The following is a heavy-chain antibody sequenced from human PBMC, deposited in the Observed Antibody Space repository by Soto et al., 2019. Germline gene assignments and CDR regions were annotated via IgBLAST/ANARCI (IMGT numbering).Heavy chain of an antibody. D-gene: IGHD6-13*01. J-gene: IGHJ4*02. CDR3: ARLGSSSSFKY. CDR2: IYYSGST. Sequence: PSETLSLTCTVSGGSISNYYWTWIRQPPGKGLEWIGYIYYSGSTNYNPSLKSRVTMSVDTSKNQFSLKLISVTAADTAVYYCARLGSSSSFKYWGQGTLVTVSS. CDR1: GGSISNYY. V-gene: IGHV4-59*08.